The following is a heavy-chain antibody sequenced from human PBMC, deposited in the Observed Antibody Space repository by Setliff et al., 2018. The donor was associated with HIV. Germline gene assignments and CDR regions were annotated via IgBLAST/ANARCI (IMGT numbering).Heavy chain of an antibody. D-gene: IGHD3-3*01. Sequence: GGSLRLSCAASGFTFRNYKFNWVRQAPGRGLEWVSSISIGSGGAIDYADSVQGRLTISRDNSKNSLYLQMNGLRFEDTGVYYCARDNLYYNLYDGSPVYGMDVWGQGTTVTVSS. CDR1: GFTFRNYK. J-gene: IGHJ6*02. V-gene: IGHV3-21*01. CDR2: ISIGSGGAI. CDR3: ARDNLYYNLYDGSPVYGMDV.